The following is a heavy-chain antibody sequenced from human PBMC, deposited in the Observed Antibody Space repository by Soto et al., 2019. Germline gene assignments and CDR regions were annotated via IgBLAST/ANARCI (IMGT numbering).Heavy chain of an antibody. V-gene: IGHV4-31*02. Sequence: LCGGSIRNGGYYWSWIRQHPGKGLEWIGYIYYSGSTYYNPSLKSRVTISVDTSKNQFSLKLSSVTAADTAVYYCARADVDHGPPEPYNWFDPWGQRTLVTVSS. CDR2: IYYSGST. J-gene: IGHJ5*02. CDR1: GGSIRNGGYY. D-gene: IGHD1-26*01. CDR3: ARADVDHGPPEPYNWFDP.